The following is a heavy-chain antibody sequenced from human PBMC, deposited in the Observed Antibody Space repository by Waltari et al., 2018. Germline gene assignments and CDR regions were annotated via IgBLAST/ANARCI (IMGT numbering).Heavy chain of an antibody. CDR2: LYYSGST. CDR1: GDSIGSGEYF. J-gene: IGHJ3*02. Sequence: QVQLQEAGPGLVKPSQTLSLTCTVSGDSIGSGEYFWSWIRQPPGKGLEWIGYLYYSGSTYYNPSLKSRVTISGDTSKNEFSRKLSSVTAADTAVYYCARSYGSGSYWLDALDIWGQGTVVTVSS. V-gene: IGHV4-30-4*08. D-gene: IGHD3-10*01. CDR3: ARSYGSGSYWLDALDI.